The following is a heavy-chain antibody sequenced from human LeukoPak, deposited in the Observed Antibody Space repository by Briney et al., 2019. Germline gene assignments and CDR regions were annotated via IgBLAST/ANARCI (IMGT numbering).Heavy chain of an antibody. V-gene: IGHV3-23*01. CDR2: ISGSVTRT. J-gene: IGHJ4*02. CDR1: GFTFSSYV. CDR3: SKPPFYDSSGYQYYFDS. Sequence: GGSLRLSRAASGFTFSSYVMSWVGQAPGKGLEWVSAISGSVTRTYYAHSLKGRFTLPRHNSKHTLYPQMNRLGAEGPPVFFFSKPPFYDSSGYQYYFDSWGQGALVTVS. D-gene: IGHD3-22*01.